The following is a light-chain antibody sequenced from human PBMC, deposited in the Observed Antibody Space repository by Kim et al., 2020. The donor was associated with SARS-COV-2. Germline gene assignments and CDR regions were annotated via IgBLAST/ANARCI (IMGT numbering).Light chain of an antibody. CDR1: SSDVGGYNF. CDR2: DVS. Sequence: QSITISCPGTSSDVGGYNFVSWYQQHPGKAPKLMIYDVSSRPSGVSHRFSGSKSGNTASLTISGLQAEDEADYYCSSYTSSTTPNVFGTGTKVTVL. CDR3: SSYTSSTTPNV. J-gene: IGLJ1*01. V-gene: IGLV2-14*03.